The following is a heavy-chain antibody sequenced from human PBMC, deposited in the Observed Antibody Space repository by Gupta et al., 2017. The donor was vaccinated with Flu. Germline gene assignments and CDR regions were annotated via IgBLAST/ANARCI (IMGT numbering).Heavy chain of an antibody. Sequence: QVQLVQSGAEVKKPGASVKVSCKASGYTFTGYYLHWVRQAPGQGLEWMGWINPDSGVTKCPQKFQGWVTLTRDTSSTTAYMELSRLKSDDTAVYFCARGKVEELEWELLGTLHRTRERKREMIKDWYCDLWGRGTMRTVS. CDR1: GYTFTGYY. CDR3: ARGKVEELEWELLGTLHRTRERKREMIKDWYCDL. CDR2: INPDSGVT. D-gene: IGHD1-26*01. V-gene: IGHV1-2*04. J-gene: IGHJ2*01.